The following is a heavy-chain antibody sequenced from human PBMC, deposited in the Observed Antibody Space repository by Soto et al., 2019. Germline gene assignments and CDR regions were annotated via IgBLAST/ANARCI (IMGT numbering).Heavy chain of an antibody. Sequence: QVQLQESGPGLVKPSGTLSLTCAVSGGSISTSNWWSWVRQPPGKGLEWIGEVYRTGSTNYNPSLESRLTXPXEXSKXQFSLTLTSVTAADTAVYYCARARATIAAAAIFDCWGQGTLVTVSS. CDR3: ARARATIAAAAIFDC. J-gene: IGHJ4*02. CDR2: VYRTGST. CDR1: GGSISTSNW. D-gene: IGHD6-13*01. V-gene: IGHV4-4*02.